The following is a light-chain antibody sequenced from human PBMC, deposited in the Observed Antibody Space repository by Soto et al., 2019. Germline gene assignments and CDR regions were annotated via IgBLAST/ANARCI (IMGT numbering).Light chain of an antibody. Sequence: QSVLTHPPSVSGAPGQRVTIACTGSSSNIGAGYDVHWYQQLPVTAPNLLIYGNSHRPSGVPDRFSGSKSGTSASLAITGLQAEDEADYYCQSYDSSLSGSVVFGGATKLTVL. J-gene: IGLJ2*01. CDR3: QSYDSSLSGSVV. CDR2: GNS. CDR1: SSNIGAGYD. V-gene: IGLV1-40*01.